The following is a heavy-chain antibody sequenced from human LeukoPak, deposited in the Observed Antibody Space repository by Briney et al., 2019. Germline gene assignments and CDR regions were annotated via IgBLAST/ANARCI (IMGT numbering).Heavy chain of an antibody. V-gene: IGHV4-59*01. D-gene: IGHD6-13*01. J-gene: IGHJ1*01. Sequence: PSETLSLTCTVSGGSISSYYWSWIRQPPGKGLEWIGYIYYSGTTNYNPSLKSRVTISVDTSKSQFSLKLSSVTAADTAVYYCARASSWYAHFQHWGQGTLVTVSS. CDR2: IYYSGTT. CDR1: GGSISSYY. CDR3: ARASSWYAHFQH.